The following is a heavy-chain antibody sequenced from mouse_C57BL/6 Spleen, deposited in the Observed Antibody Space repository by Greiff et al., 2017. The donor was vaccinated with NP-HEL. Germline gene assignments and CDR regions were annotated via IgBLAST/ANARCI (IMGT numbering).Heavy chain of an antibody. CDR2: INPSTGGT. J-gene: IGHJ1*03. CDR3: ARRPLLRPGFDV. Sequence: EVQLQQSGPELVKPGASVKISCKASGYSFTGYYMNWVKQSPEKSLEWIGEINPSTGGTTYNQKFKAKATLTVDKSSSTAYMQLKSLTSEDSAVYYCARRPLLRPGFDVWGTGTTVTVSS. V-gene: IGHV1-42*01. D-gene: IGHD1-2*01. CDR1: GYSFTGYY.